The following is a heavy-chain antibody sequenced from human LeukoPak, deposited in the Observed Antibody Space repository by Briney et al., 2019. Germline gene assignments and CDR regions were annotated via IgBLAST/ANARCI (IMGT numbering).Heavy chain of an antibody. CDR2: ISYDGSNK. J-gene: IGHJ4*02. D-gene: IGHD6-19*01. CDR3: AHIGLIRTAITPIAVAGLDY. CDR1: GFTFSSYG. Sequence: PGGSLRLSCAASGFTFSSYGMHWVRQAPGKGLEWVAVISYDGSNKYYADSVKGRFTISRDNSKNTLYLQMNSLRAEDTAVYYCAHIGLIRTAITPIAVAGLDYWGQGTLVTVSS. V-gene: IGHV3-30*03.